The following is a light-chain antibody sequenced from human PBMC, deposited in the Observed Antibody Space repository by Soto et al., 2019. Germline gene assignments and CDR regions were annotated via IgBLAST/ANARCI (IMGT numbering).Light chain of an antibody. Sequence: EIGLTQSPGTLSLSPGERATLSCRASQSLSSSWLAWYQQKPGQAPRLLIHGASTRATGFRARFSGSGSGTDFTLTITSLQPEDFATYYCQQLNFFPITFGQGTRLEIK. CDR1: QSLSSSW. V-gene: IGKV3-20*01. CDR3: QQLNFFPIT. J-gene: IGKJ5*01. CDR2: GAS.